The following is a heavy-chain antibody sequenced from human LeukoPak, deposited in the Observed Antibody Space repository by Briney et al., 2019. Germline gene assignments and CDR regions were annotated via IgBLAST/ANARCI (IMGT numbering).Heavy chain of an antibody. CDR3: ASNYDILTGYYPDYYYYYMDV. J-gene: IGHJ6*03. D-gene: IGHD3-9*01. Sequence: ASVKVSCKASGGTFSSYTISWVRQAPGQGLEWMGRIIPILGIANYAQKFQGRVAITADKSTSTAYMELSSLRSEDTAVYYCASNYDILTGYYPDYYYYYMDVWGKGTTVTVSS. CDR1: GGTFSSYT. V-gene: IGHV1-69*02. CDR2: IIPILGIA.